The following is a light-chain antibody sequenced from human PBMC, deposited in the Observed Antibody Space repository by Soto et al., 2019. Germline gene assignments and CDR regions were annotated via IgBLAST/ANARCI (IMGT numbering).Light chain of an antibody. Sequence: QSVLTQPASVSGSPGQSVTISCTGTSSDVGGFNYVSWDQQHPGKVPKLMIYDVSNRPSGVSNRFSGSKSGNTAPLTSSGLPAEDEADYYCSSYASSSTLVFGGGTQLTVL. CDR1: SSDVGGFNY. V-gene: IGLV2-14*01. J-gene: IGLJ2*01. CDR3: SSYASSSTLV. CDR2: DVS.